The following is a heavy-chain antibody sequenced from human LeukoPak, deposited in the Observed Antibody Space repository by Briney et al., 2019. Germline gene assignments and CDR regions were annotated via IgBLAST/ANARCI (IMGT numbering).Heavy chain of an antibody. Sequence: GASVKVSCKAAGYTFTSYGILWVRQAPGQGLEWMGWISAYNGNTNYAQKLQGRVTMTTDKSTSIAHMELRSLRSDETAVYYCARITMVRGVIFDWYFDLWGRGTLVTVSS. J-gene: IGHJ2*01. D-gene: IGHD3-10*01. V-gene: IGHV1-18*01. CDR3: ARITMVRGVIFDWYFDL. CDR1: GYTFTSYG. CDR2: ISAYNGNT.